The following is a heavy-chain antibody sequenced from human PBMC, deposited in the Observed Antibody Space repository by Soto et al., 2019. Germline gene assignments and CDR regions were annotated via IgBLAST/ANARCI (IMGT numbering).Heavy chain of an antibody. CDR1: GDSVSSNSAA. CDR3: ARTPPHLYCTNGVCRSKNQYYFDY. CDR2: TYYRSKWYN. D-gene: IGHD2-8*01. Sequence: SQTLSLTCAISGDSVSSNSAAWNWIRQSPSRGLEWLGRTYYRSKWYNDYAVSVKSRITINPDTSKNQFSLQLNSVTPEDTAVYYCARTPPHLYCTNGVCRSKNQYYFDYWGQGTLVTVSS. V-gene: IGHV6-1*01. J-gene: IGHJ4*02.